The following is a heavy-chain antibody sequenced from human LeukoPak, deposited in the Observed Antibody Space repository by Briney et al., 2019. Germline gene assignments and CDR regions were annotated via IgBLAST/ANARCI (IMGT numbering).Heavy chain of an antibody. D-gene: IGHD2-2*01. CDR3: ARDGFVYCSSTSCYPDY. CDR1: GGTFSSYA. CDR2: IIPIFGTA. J-gene: IGHJ4*02. V-gene: IGHV1-69*13. Sequence: SVKVSCKASGGTFSSYAISWVRQAPGQGLEWMGGIIPIFGTANYAQKFQGRVTITADESTSTAYMELSRLRSDDTAVYYCARDGFVYCSSTSCYPDYWGQGTLVTVSS.